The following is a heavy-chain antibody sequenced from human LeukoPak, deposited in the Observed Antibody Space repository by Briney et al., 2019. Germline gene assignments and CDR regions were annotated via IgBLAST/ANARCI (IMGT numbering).Heavy chain of an antibody. Sequence: GGSLRLSCAASGFTFSSYGMHWVRQAPGKGLEWVAVIWYDGSNNYYAASVKGRFTISSDNSKNTLYLQMNSLRAEVTAVYYCARDLDYCDSSGYLPCWGQGGLVTVCS. CDR2: IWYDGSNN. V-gene: IGHV3-33*01. CDR1: GFTFSSYG. J-gene: IGHJ4*02. D-gene: IGHD3-22*01. CDR3: ARDLDYCDSSGYLPC.